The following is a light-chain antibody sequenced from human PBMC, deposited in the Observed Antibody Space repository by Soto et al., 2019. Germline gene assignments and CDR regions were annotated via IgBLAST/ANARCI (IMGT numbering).Light chain of an antibody. J-gene: IGKJ4*01. CDR2: GAS. CDR3: QQYSSSPLT. CDR1: QSVSSY. Sequence: EIVLTQSPATLSLSPGERATLSCRASQSVSSYLAWYQQKPGQAPRLLLYGASSRATGIPDRFSGSGSGTDFTLTISRLEPEDFAVYHCQQYSSSPLTFGGGTKVDIK. V-gene: IGKV3-20*01.